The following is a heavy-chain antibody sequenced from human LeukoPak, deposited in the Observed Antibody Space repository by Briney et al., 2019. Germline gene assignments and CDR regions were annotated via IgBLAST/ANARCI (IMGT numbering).Heavy chain of an antibody. CDR3: AKLRSDSSGYYYGYYYYYMDV. V-gene: IGHV3-30*02. CDR2: IRYDGSNK. D-gene: IGHD3-22*01. J-gene: IGHJ6*03. Sequence: PGGSLRLSCAASGFTFSSYWMSWVRQAPGKGLEWVAFIRYDGSNKYYADSVKGRFTISRDNSKNTLYLQMNSLRAEDTAVYYCAKLRSDSSGYYYGYYYYYMDVWGKGTTVTISS. CDR1: GFTFSSYW.